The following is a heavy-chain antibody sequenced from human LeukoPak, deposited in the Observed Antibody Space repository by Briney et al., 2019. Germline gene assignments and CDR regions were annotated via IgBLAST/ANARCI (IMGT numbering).Heavy chain of an antibody. V-gene: IGHV4-34*01. CDR1: GGSFSGYY. J-gene: IGHJ4*02. CDR2: INHSGST. Sequence: SETLSLTCAVYGGSFSGYYWSWIRQPPGKGLEWIGEINHSGSTNYNPSLKSRVTISVDTSKNQFSLKLSSVTAADTAVYYCARANGSRAVAGYRKHNYFDYWGQGTLVTVSS. CDR3: ARANGSRAVAGYRKHNYFDY. D-gene: IGHD6-19*01.